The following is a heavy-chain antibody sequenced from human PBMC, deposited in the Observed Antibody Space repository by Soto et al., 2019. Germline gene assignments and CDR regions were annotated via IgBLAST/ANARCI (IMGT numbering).Heavy chain of an antibody. CDR2: ISGYNGNT. Sequence: QVQLVQSGAEVKKPGASVRVSCKASGYTFTRYGISWVRQAPGQGLEWMGGISGYNGNTKEAQKFQGRVTMTTDTAANTAHMELRGLRSDDTAVYYCARGSAYTTPWSFDQWGQGTLVTVSS. CDR3: ARGSAYTTPWSFDQ. D-gene: IGHD2-2*02. V-gene: IGHV1-18*01. J-gene: IGHJ4*02. CDR1: GYTFTRYG.